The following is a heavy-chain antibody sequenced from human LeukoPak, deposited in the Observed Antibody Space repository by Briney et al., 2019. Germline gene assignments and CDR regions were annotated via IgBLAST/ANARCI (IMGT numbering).Heavy chain of an antibody. J-gene: IGHJ1*01. CDR1: GFTFSSYA. Sequence: GGSLRLSCAASGFTFSSYAMSWVRQAPGKGLEWVSAISGSGGRTYYADSVKGRFTISRDNSKNTLYLQMNSLRADDTAVYYCAKVSESGVEYFQHWGQGTLVTVS. CDR3: AKVSESGVEYFQH. CDR2: ISGSGGRT. V-gene: IGHV3-23*01. D-gene: IGHD3-10*01.